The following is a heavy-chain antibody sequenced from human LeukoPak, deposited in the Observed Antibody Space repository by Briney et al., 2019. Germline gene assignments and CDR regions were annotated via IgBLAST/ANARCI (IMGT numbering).Heavy chain of an antibody. V-gene: IGHV3-30-3*01. Sequence: GGSLRLSCAASGFIFSNYVMPWVRQAPGKGLEWVAVISFDGTDTHYADTVKGRFTISRDNSKNTLYLHVNSVRAEDTSVYYCGGAGSWGQGTLVTVSS. CDR1: GFIFSNYV. D-gene: IGHD3-10*01. CDR3: GGAGS. J-gene: IGHJ5*02. CDR2: ISFDGTDT.